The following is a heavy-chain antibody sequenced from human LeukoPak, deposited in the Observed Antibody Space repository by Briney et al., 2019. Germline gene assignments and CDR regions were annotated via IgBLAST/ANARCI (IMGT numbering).Heavy chain of an antibody. J-gene: IGHJ5*01. D-gene: IGHD6-13*01. CDR1: GFTFSSYV. V-gene: IGHV3-30*04. CDR3: AKDPKISSSWSNGWFDS. CDR2: ISYDGSNE. Sequence: PGGSLRLSCAASGFTFSSYVMHWVRQAPGKGLEWVAIISYDGSNEYYADSVKGRFTISRDNSKNTLYLQMNSLRAADTAIYYCAKDPKISSSWSNGWFDSWGQGTLVTVSS.